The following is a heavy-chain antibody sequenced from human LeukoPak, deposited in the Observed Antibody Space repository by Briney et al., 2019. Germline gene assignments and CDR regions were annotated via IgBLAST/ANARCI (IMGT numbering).Heavy chain of an antibody. V-gene: IGHV3-48*01. CDR1: GFTFSSYS. CDR3: AKPQRGAIVIVPALYYFNY. J-gene: IGHJ4*02. Sequence: QPGGSLRLSCAASGFTFSSYSMNWVRQAPGKGLEWVSYISSSSTIYYADSVKGRFTISRDNAKNSLYLQMNSLRAEDTAVYYCAKPQRGAIVIVPALYYFNYWGQGTLVTVSS. CDR2: ISSSSTI. D-gene: IGHD2-2*01.